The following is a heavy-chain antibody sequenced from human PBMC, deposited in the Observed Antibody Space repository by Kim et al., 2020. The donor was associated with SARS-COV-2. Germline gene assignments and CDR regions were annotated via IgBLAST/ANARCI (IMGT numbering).Heavy chain of an antibody. CDR2: ISYDGSNK. D-gene: IGHD6-6*01. V-gene: IGHV3-30-3*01. CDR3: AREPEIAARPGASPPFDY. CDR1: GFTFSSYA. J-gene: IGHJ4*02. Sequence: GGSLRLSCAASGFTFSSYAMHWVRQAPGKGLEWVAVISYDGSNKYYADSVKGRFTISRDNSKNTLYLQMNSLRAEDTAVYYCAREPEIAARPGASPPFDYWGQGTLVTVSS.